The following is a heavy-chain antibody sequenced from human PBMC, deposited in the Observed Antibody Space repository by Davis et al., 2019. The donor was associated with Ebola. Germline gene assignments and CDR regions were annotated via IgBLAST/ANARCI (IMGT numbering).Heavy chain of an antibody. CDR1: GFTFSKAA. V-gene: IGHV1-58*02. CDR3: ARNVGLTAADLSDH. Sequence: SVKVSCKPSGFTFSKAAIQWVRQARGQHPEWIGWIGVGNDIADYAQKFQERVTISRDMSTSTVYMDLRSLRSDDTAVYYCARNVGLTAADLSDHWGQGTLVTVSS. CDR2: IGVGNDIA. D-gene: IGHD6-25*01. J-gene: IGHJ4*02.